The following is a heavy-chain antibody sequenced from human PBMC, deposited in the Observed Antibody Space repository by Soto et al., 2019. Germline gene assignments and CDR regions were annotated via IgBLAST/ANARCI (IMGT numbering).Heavy chain of an antibody. CDR2: ISNSGST. CDR3: AREGAIKTGYYFDY. CDR1: GGSVNSGNYF. J-gene: IGHJ4*02. Sequence: SETLSLTCAVSGGSVNSGNYFWSWIRQPPGKGLEWIGYISNSGSTYYNPSLKSRVTRSVDTSKTHFSLNLSFVPAADTAVYYCAREGAIKTGYYFDYWGQGTLVTFSS. D-gene: IGHD3-16*01. V-gene: IGHV4-31*11.